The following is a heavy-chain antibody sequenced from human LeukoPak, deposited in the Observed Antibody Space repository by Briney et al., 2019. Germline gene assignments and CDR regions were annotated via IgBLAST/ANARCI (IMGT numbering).Heavy chain of an antibody. CDR1: GFTFSSYA. CDR3: ARGFYSGYDLFDY. Sequence: PGGSLRLSCAASGFTFSSYAMSWVRQAPGKGLEWVSGINWNGGSTGYADSVKGRFTISRDNAKNSLYLQMNSLRAEDTALYHCARGFYSGYDLFDYWGQGTLVTVSS. D-gene: IGHD5-12*01. V-gene: IGHV3-20*01. CDR2: INWNGGST. J-gene: IGHJ4*02.